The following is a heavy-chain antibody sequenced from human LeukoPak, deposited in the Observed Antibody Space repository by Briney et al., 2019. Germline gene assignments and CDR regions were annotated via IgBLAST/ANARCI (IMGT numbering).Heavy chain of an antibody. D-gene: IGHD3-22*01. CDR2: IYYSGST. V-gene: IGHV4-39*02. J-gene: IGHJ2*01. Sequence: PSETLSLTCTVSGGSISSSSYYWGWIRQPPGKGLEWIGSIYYSGSTYYNPSLKSRVTISVDTSKNQFSLKLSSVTAADTAVYYCATDPGVVIPTGWYFNLWGRGTLVTVSS. CDR3: ATDPGVVIPTGWYFNL. CDR1: GGSISSSSYY.